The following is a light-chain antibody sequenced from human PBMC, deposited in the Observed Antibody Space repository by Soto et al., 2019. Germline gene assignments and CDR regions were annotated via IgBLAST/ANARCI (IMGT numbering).Light chain of an antibody. CDR3: SSYTSSSTVV. CDR2: DVT. Sequence: QSALTQPASVSGSPGQSITISCTGTSSDAGGYTYVSWYQQHPDKAPKLMVYDVTNRPSGVSNRFSGSKSGNTASLTISGLQAEDEADYYCSSYTSSSTVVFGGGTKLTVL. V-gene: IGLV2-14*01. CDR1: SSDAGGYTY. J-gene: IGLJ2*01.